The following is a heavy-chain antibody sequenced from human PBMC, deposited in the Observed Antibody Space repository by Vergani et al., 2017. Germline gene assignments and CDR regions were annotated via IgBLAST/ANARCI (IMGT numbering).Heavy chain of an antibody. CDR1: GYSISSGYY. CDR3: ASGKYYSDSTSHFRGRYFDV. V-gene: IGHV4-38-2*01. J-gene: IGHJ2*01. CDR2: IYNSGNG. Sequence: QVQLQESGPGLVKPSETLSLTCVVSGYSISSGYYWGWIRQPPGKGLEWIGSIYNSGNGDSSSSLKSRVTISADTSKNQFSLRLTSVTAADTAVYYCASGKYYSDSTSHFRGRYFDVWGRGTLVTVPS. D-gene: IGHD3-16*01.